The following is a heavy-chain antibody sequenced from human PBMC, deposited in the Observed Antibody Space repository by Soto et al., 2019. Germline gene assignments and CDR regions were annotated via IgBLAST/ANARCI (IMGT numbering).Heavy chain of an antibody. V-gene: IGHV1-69*13. CDR3: ARGGRPTQFTYFDY. J-gene: IGHJ4*02. CDR1: GGTFSSYA. CDR2: IIPIFGTA. Sequence: VASVKVSCKASGGTFSSYAISWVRQAPGQGLEWMGGIIPIFGTANYAQKFQGRVTITADESTSTAYMELSSLRSEDTAVYYRARGGRPTQFTYFDYWGQGTLVTVPQ.